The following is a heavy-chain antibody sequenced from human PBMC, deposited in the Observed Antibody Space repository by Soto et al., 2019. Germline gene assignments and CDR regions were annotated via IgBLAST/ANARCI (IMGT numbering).Heavy chain of an antibody. Sequence: GGSLRLSCAASGFTFGTYAMNWVRQAPGKGLEWVSGITGSGGSTYYADSVKGRFTISRDNSKNTLYLQMNSLRPEDTALYYCAKDIREYSSGWTYFDYWGHGTLVTVSS. CDR3: AKDIREYSSGWTYFDY. J-gene: IGHJ4*01. D-gene: IGHD6-19*01. CDR2: ITGSGGST. CDR1: GFTFGTYA. V-gene: IGHV3-23*01.